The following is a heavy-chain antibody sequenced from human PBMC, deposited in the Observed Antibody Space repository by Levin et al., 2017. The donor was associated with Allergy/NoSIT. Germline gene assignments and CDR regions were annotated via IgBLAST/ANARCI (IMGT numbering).Heavy chain of an antibody. V-gene: IGHV4-61*02. Sequence: SETLSLTCKVSGGSISSGSYYWSWIRQPAAKGLEWIGRIYSSGSANYNPSPKSRVTISVDTSKNQFSLKLSSVTAADTAVYYCARAEVGSEHWGQGTLVTVSS. D-gene: IGHD3-10*01. CDR3: ARAEVGSEH. CDR2: IYSSGSA. J-gene: IGHJ4*02. CDR1: GGSISSGSYY.